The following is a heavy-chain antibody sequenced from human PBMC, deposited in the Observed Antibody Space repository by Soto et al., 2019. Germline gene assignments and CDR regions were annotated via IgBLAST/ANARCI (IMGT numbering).Heavy chain of an antibody. D-gene: IGHD6-19*01. CDR3: ARGPVAVSD. CDR1: GYTFIDYF. V-gene: IGHV1-2*06. Sequence: ASVKVSCKASGYTFIDYFIHWVRQAPGQGLEWVGRINPKGGGTKYAQKFQGRVTVTRDTSINTAYMELSRLKSDDTAVYYCARGPVAVSDWGQGTLVTVSS. CDR2: INPKGGGT. J-gene: IGHJ4*02.